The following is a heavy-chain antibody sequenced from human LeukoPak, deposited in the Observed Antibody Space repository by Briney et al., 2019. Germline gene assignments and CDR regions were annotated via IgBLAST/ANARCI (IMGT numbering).Heavy chain of an antibody. CDR3: ARDPRGYSYGYGNWFDP. J-gene: IGHJ5*02. V-gene: IGHV1-69*13. CDR2: IIPIFGTA. D-gene: IGHD5-18*01. Sequence: SVKVSCKASGGTFSSYAISWVRQAPGQGLEWMGGIIPIFGTANYAQKFQGRVTITADESTSTAYMELSSLRSEDTAVYYCARDPRGYSYGYGNWFDPWGQGTLVTVSS. CDR1: GGTFSSYA.